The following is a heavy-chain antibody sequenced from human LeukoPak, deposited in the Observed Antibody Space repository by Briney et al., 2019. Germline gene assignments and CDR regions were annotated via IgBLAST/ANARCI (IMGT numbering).Heavy chain of an antibody. D-gene: IGHD3-10*01. CDR3: AREVTYYYGSGSYSKKHYFDY. V-gene: IGHV3-11*05. J-gene: IGHJ4*02. Sequence: GGSLRLSCAASGFTFSDFYMSWIRQAPGKGLEWVSYISSSSSYTNYADSVKGRFTISRDNAKNSLYLEVSSLRAEDTAVYFCAREVTYYYGSGSYSKKHYFDYWGQGTLVTVSS. CDR1: GFTFSDFY. CDR2: ISSSSSYT.